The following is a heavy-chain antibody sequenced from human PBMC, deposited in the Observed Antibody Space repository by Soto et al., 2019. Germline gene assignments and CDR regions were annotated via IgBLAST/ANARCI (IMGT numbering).Heavy chain of an antibody. V-gene: IGHV1-3*01. Sequence: QVQLVQSGAEVKKPGASVKVSCKASGYTFTTYAMHWVRQAPGQRLEWMGWINAANGNRKYSQKFQGRVTITRDTSSSTPYMELSSLRSEDTAVYTCARSLMNPAMVTFYYFDYWCQGTLATVSS. CDR3: ARSLMNPAMVTFYYFDY. CDR1: GYTFTTYA. D-gene: IGHD5-18*01. J-gene: IGHJ4*02. CDR2: INAANGNR.